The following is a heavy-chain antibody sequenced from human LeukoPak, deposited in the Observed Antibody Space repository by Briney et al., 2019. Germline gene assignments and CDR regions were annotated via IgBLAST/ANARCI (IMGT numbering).Heavy chain of an antibody. CDR2: TYYRSKWYN. V-gene: IGHV6-1*01. CDR1: GDSVSSNSAA. D-gene: IGHD6-13*01. CDR3: ARDWQQLGLALLHGWFDL. J-gene: IGHJ5*02. Sequence: SQTLSLTCAISGDSVSSNSAAWNWIRQSPSRGLEWLGRTYYRSKWYNDYAVSVKSRITINPDTSKNQFSLQLNSVTPEDTAVYYCARDWQQLGLALLHGWFDLWGQGTLVTVSS.